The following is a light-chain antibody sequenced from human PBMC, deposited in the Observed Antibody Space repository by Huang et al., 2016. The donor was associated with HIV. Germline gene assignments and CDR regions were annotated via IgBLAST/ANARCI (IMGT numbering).Light chain of an antibody. CDR2: WAA. CDR3: QQYYSFPT. Sequence: DIVMTQSPDSLTVSLGERATINCKSSQSVLYSFNNKNYLAWDQQRPGQPPKLLISWAATRESGVPDRFSGGGSGTDFTLTISSLQAEDVAVYYCQQYYSFPTFGPGTKVEIK. V-gene: IGKV4-1*01. CDR1: QSVLYSFNNKNY. J-gene: IGKJ3*01.